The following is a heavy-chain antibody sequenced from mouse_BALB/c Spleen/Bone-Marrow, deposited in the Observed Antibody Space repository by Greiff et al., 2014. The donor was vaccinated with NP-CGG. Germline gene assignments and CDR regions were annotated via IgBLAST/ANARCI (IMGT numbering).Heavy chain of an antibody. CDR3: ARIYYGNYY. CDR2: INPGSGGT. J-gene: IGHJ2*01. Sequence: QVQLQQSGAELVRPGTSVKVSCKASGYAFTNYLIEWVKQRPGQGLEWIGVINPGSGGTNYNEKFKGKATLTADKSSSTACMQLSSLTSDDSAVYFCARIYYGNYYWGQGTTLTVSS. V-gene: IGHV1-54*01. D-gene: IGHD2-1*01. CDR1: GYAFTNYL.